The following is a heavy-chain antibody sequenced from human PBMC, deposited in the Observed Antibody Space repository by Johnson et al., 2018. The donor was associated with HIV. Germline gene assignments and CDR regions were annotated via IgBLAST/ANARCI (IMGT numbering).Heavy chain of an antibody. J-gene: IGHJ3*02. CDR2: ISYDGSSK. Sequence: QVQLVESGGGVVQPGRSLRLSCAASGFTFSSYAMHWVRQAPGKGLEWVAVISYDGSSKYYADSVKGRFTISRDNSKNTLNLQMNSLRPEDTAVYYCAREATVVMLGYAFDIWGQGTMVTVSS. V-gene: IGHV3-30-3*01. CDR1: GFTFSSYA. D-gene: IGHD4-23*01. CDR3: AREATVVMLGYAFDI.